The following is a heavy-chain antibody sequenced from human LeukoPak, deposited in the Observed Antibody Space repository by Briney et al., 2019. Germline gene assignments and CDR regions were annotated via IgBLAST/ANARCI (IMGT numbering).Heavy chain of an antibody. Sequence: GGSLRPSCAASGFTFSSYAMSWVRQAPGKGLEWVSAISGSGGSTYYADSVKGRFTISRDNSKNTLYLQMNSLRAEDTAVYYCAKAERYSSSSPLGYWGQGTLVTVSS. J-gene: IGHJ4*02. CDR3: AKAERYSSSSPLGY. CDR2: ISGSGGST. D-gene: IGHD6-6*01. V-gene: IGHV3-23*01. CDR1: GFTFSSYA.